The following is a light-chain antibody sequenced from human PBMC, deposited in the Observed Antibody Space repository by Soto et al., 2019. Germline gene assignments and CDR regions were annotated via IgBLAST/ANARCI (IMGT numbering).Light chain of an antibody. V-gene: IGLV1-47*01. CDR3: SSYAGSNNLV. CDR1: TCNIGSNY. Sequence: QSVLTQPPSASGTPGQGVTISCSGSTCNIGSNYVYWYQQLPGTAPKLLIYRNNQRPSGVPDRFSGSKSGTSASLAISGLRSDDEADYYCSSYAGSNNLVFGGGTKLTVL. CDR2: RNN. J-gene: IGLJ3*02.